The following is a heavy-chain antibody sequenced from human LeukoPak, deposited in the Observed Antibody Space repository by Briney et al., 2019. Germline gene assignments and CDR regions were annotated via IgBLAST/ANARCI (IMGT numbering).Heavy chain of an antibody. CDR1: GFTFSSYS. D-gene: IGHD4-17*01. J-gene: IGHJ3*02. CDR3: AGGKGDYVHAFDI. CDR2: ISSSSSYI. V-gene: IGHV3-21*01. Sequence: GESLILSCAASGFTFSSYSMNWVRQAPGKGLEWVSSISSSSSYIYYAGSVKGRFTISRENPKNSLYLQMNSLRAGDTAVYYCAGGKGDYVHAFDIWGQGTMVTVSS.